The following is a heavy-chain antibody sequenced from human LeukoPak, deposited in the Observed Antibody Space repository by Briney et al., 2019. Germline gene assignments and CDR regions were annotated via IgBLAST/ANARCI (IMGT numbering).Heavy chain of an antibody. Sequence: SETLSLTCTVSGGSINIYYWSWIRQPAGKGLEWIGRIYTSGSTNYNPSLKSRVTMSVDTSKDQFSLKLSSVTAADTAVYYCARDTTYYYGSGSYYYYYYYMDVWGKGTTVTVSS. J-gene: IGHJ6*03. D-gene: IGHD3-10*01. V-gene: IGHV4-4*07. CDR3: ARDTTYYYGSGSYYYYYYYMDV. CDR1: GGSINIYY. CDR2: IYTSGST.